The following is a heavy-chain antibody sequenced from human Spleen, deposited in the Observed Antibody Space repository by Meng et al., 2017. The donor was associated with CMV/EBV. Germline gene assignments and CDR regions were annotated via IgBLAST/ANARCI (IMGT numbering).Heavy chain of an antibody. CDR1: GFTFSSYA. D-gene: IGHD1/OR15-1a*01. CDR3: ARGLGDLWGTTFYYYGMDV. Sequence: GGSLRLSCAASGFTFSSYAMSWVRQGPGKGLEWVAGINRNGGTTSYADSVTGRFTIFRDNAKHSLYLQMSSLRAEDTALYYCARGLGDLWGTTFYYYGMDVWGQGTTVTVSS. J-gene: IGHJ6*02. CDR2: INRNGGTT. V-gene: IGHV3-20*04.